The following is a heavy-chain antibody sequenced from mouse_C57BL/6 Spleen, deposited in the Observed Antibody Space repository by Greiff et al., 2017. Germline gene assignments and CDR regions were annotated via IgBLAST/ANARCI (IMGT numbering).Heavy chain of an antibody. J-gene: IGHJ1*03. Sequence: VQLQQSGPELVKPGASVKISCKASGYTFTDYYMNWVKQSHGKSLEWIGDINPNNGGTSYNQKFKGKATLTVDKSSSTAYMELRSLTSEDSAVYYCARRGYDYDAWYFDVWGTGTTVTVSS. CDR2: INPNNGGT. CDR3: ARRGYDYDAWYFDV. D-gene: IGHD2-4*01. V-gene: IGHV1-26*01. CDR1: GYTFTDYY.